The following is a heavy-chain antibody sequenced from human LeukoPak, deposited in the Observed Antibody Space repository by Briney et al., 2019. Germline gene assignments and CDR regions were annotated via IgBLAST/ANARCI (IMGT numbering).Heavy chain of an antibody. J-gene: IGHJ4*02. V-gene: IGHV3-48*03. Sequence: GGPLRLSCAASGFTFSSYEMDWVRQAPGKGLEWVSYISTSGSTISYADSVKGRFTISRDNAKNSLYLQMNSLRVEDTAVYYCARDQFGTRLDWGQGTLVTVSS. CDR1: GFTFSSYE. D-gene: IGHD1-1*01. CDR2: ISTSGSTI. CDR3: ARDQFGTRLD.